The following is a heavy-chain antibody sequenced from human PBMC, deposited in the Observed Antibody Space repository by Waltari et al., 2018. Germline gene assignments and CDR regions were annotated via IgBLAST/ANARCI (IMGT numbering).Heavy chain of an antibody. D-gene: IGHD4-17*01. CDR1: GFTFSSYW. V-gene: IGHV3-7*01. Sequence: EVQLVESGGGLVQPGGSLRLSCAASGFTFSSYWMSWVRQAPGKGREWVANIKQDGSEKYYVDSLKGRFTISRDNAKNSLYLQMNSLRAEDTAVYYCARDAGGDYGEENDYWGQGTLVTVSS. J-gene: IGHJ4*02. CDR3: ARDAGGDYGEENDY. CDR2: IKQDGSEK.